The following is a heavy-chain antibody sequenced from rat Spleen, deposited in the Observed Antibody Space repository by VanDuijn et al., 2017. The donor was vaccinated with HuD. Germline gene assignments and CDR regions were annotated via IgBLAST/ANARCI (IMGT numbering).Heavy chain of an antibody. CDR3: ARQGTRWYYFDY. V-gene: IGHV5-29*01. CDR1: GFTFSDYY. CDR2: INYDGSST. D-gene: IGHD1-1*01. Sequence: EVQLVESDGGLVQPGRSLKLSCAASGFTFSDYYMAWVRQAPTKGLEWVATINYDGSSTYYRDSVKGRFTISRDNAKSTLHLQMDSLRSEDTATYYCARQGTRWYYFDYWGQGVMVTVSS. J-gene: IGHJ2*01.